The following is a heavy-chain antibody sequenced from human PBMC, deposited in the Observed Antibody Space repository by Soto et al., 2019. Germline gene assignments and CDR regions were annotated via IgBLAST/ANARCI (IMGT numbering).Heavy chain of an antibody. J-gene: IGHJ5*02. CDR3: ARSYYDRSGYAVDP. Sequence: QVQLQESGPGLLKPSETLSLTCRVSGASISNDYWSWIRQPPGKRLEWIGYMYKAGSINYKPSLKSRVTLSVDTSKNQFSLNLTSVTAADTAVYYCARSYYDRSGYAVDPWGQGTLVIVSS. CDR1: GASISNDY. D-gene: IGHD3-22*01. V-gene: IGHV4-4*09. CDR2: MYKAGSI.